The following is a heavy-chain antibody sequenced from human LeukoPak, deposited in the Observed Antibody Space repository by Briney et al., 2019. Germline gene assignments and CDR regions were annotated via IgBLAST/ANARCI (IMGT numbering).Heavy chain of an antibody. J-gene: IGHJ5*02. CDR3: AQSIEPNQLDP. D-gene: IGHD1-14*01. Sequence: XGYYWSWIRQXPXXXLEWIGEINHSGSTNYNPSLKSRVTISVDTSKNQFSLKLSSVTAADTAVYYCAQSIEPNQLDPWGQGTLVTVSS. CDR2: INHSGST. CDR1: XGYY. V-gene: IGHV4-34*01.